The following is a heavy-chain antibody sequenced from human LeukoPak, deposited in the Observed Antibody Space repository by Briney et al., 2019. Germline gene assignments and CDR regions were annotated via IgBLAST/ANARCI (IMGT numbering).Heavy chain of an antibody. Sequence: GGSLRLSCAASGLTFSTYTMNWVRQAPGKGLEWVSYISSSSSTIYYADSVKGRFTISRDNAKNSLYLQMNSLRAEDTAVYYCAKIGREIPYYSSYMDVWGKGTTVTVSS. V-gene: IGHV3-48*01. CDR3: AKIGREIPYYSSYMDV. CDR2: ISSSSSTI. CDR1: GLTFSTYT. D-gene: IGHD1-26*01. J-gene: IGHJ6*03.